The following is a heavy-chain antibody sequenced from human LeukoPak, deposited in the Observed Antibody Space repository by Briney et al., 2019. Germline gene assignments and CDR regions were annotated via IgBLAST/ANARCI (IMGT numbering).Heavy chain of an antibody. J-gene: IGHJ5*02. Sequence: GGSLRLSCAASGFTFSRYAMRWVRQAPGKGLEWVSCIGSSGSYTYYADSVKGRFTISRDNAKDSLYLQMDSLRAEDGAVYYCAREDYSSGNPTIDTWGQGTLVTVSS. V-gene: IGHV3-21*01. CDR2: IGSSGSYT. CDR3: AREDYSSGNPTIDT. CDR1: GFTFSRYA. D-gene: IGHD3-10*01.